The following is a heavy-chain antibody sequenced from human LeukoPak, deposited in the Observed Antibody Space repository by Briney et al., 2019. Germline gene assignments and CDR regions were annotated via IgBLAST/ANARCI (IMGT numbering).Heavy chain of an antibody. CDR1: GGSISSGGYY. Sequence: SETLSLTCTVSGGSISSGGYYWSWIRQHPGKGLEWIGYIYYSGSTYYNPSLKSRVTISVDTSKNQFSLKLSSVTAADTAVYYCARNGYSSQNYYYYYMDVWAKGPRSPSP. CDR2: IYYSGST. V-gene: IGHV4-31*03. J-gene: IGHJ6*03. CDR3: ARNGYSSQNYYYYYMDV. D-gene: IGHD5-18*01.